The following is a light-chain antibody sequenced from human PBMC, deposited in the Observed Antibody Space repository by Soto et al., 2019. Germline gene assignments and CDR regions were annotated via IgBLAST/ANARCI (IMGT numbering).Light chain of an antibody. CDR2: KVS. CDR1: RSLIHSDGNTY. Sequence: DVVLTQSPLSLPVTLGQPASISCGSSRSLIHSDGNTYLNWFQQRPGQSPRRLIYKVSNRDSGVPDRFSGSGAGTDFTLKISRVEVEDVGVYYCMQTTQLWTFGQGTKVDI. CDR3: MQTTQLWT. V-gene: IGKV2-30*02. J-gene: IGKJ1*01.